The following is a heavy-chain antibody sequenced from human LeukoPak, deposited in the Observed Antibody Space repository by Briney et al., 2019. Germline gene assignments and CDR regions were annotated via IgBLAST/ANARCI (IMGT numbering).Heavy chain of an antibody. Sequence: ASVTVSCKASGYTFTGYYMHWVRQAPGQGLEWMGWINPNSGGTNYAQKFQGRVTMTRDTSISTAYMELSRLRSDDTAVYYCARAEDEGYCSSTSCYTLYYFDYWGQGTLVTVSS. CDR3: ARAEDEGYCSSTSCYTLYYFDY. D-gene: IGHD2-2*02. V-gene: IGHV1-2*02. CDR1: GYTFTGYY. J-gene: IGHJ4*02. CDR2: INPNSGGT.